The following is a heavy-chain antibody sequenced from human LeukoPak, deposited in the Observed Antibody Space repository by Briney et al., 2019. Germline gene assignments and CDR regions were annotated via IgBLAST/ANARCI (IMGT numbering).Heavy chain of an antibody. CDR2: ISWNSGSI. J-gene: IGHJ4*02. V-gene: IGHV3-9*01. CDR1: GFTFSSYG. Sequence: GGSLRLSCAASGFTFSSYGMHWARQAPGKGLEWVSGISWNSGSIGYADSVKGRFTISRDNAKNSLYLQMNSLRAEDTALYYCAKQRLGELFYFDYWGQGTLVTVSS. D-gene: IGHD3-16*01. CDR3: AKQRLGELFYFDY.